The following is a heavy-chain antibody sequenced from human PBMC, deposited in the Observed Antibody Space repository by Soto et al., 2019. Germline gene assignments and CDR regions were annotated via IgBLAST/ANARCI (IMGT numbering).Heavy chain of an antibody. CDR1: GGSISSGGYY. Sequence: QVQLQESGPGLVKPSQTLSLTCTVSGGSISSGGYYWSWIRQHPGKGLGWIGYIYYSGSTYYNPSLXNXTSISVDTSKNQFSLKLSSVTAADTAMYYCARGVIHWGQGTLVTVSS. CDR2: IYYSGST. J-gene: IGHJ4*02. CDR3: ARGVIH. V-gene: IGHV4-31*03.